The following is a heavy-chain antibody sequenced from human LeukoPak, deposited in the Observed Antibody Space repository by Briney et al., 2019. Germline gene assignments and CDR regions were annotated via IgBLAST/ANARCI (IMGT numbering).Heavy chain of an antibody. J-gene: IGHJ3*01. Sequence: GGSLRLSCAASGFIFNSYAMSWVRQSPGKGLEWISTISGNTGNTYHADSVKGRFTISRENGKNALYLQMNSLRAEDTALYYCARESSITSGTTGETFDFWGQGTTVTVSS. CDR2: ISGNTGNT. CDR3: ARESSITSGTTGETFDF. CDR1: GFIFNSYA. V-gene: IGHV3-23*01. D-gene: IGHD1-1*01.